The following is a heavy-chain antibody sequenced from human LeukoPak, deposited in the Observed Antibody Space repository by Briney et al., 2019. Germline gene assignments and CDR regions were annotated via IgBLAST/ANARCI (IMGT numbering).Heavy chain of an antibody. CDR1: GFTVSSNY. CDR2: ISSSSSTI. Sequence: PGGSLRLSCAASGFTVSSNYMSWVRQAPGKGLEWVSYISSSSSTIYYAGSVKGRFTISRDNAKNSLYLQMNSLRAEDTAVYYCARVRTTTWFDPWGQGTLVTVSS. V-gene: IGHV3-48*01. J-gene: IGHJ5*02. CDR3: ARVRTTTWFDP. D-gene: IGHD4-17*01.